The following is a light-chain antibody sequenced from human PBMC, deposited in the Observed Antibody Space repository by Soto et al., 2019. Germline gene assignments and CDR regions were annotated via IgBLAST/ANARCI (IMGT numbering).Light chain of an antibody. J-gene: IGLJ1*01. CDR1: SSDVGAYDY. Sequence: QSALTQPASVSGSPGQSITISCTGTSSDVGAYDYVSWYQQNPGKAPKLIICESSKRPSGVSNRFSGSKSGNTASLTISGLQAEDEADYYCCSYAGSSTLGVLGTGTKVTVL. CDR3: CSYAGSSTLGV. CDR2: ESS. V-gene: IGLV2-23*01.